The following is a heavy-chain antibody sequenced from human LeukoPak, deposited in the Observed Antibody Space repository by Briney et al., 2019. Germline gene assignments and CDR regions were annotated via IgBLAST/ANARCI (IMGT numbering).Heavy chain of an antibody. V-gene: IGHV4-39*01. Sequence: SETLSLTCTVSGGSISSSSYYWGWIRQPPGKGLEWIGSIYYSGSTYYNPSLKSRVIISVDTSKNQFSLKLSSVTAADTAVYYCARRCSGGSCYHNWFDPWGQGTLVTVSS. CDR1: GGSISSSSYY. CDR2: IYYSGST. D-gene: IGHD2-15*01. CDR3: ARRCSGGSCYHNWFDP. J-gene: IGHJ5*02.